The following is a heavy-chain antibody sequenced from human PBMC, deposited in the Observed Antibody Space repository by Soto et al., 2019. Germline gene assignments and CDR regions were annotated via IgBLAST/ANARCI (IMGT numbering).Heavy chain of an antibody. Sequence: SETLSLTCTVSGGPMNNYYWSWIRQSPEKGLELIGFIHYTGTTWYNPSLQSRASLLVETSKNQFSLKLSSVTAADTAVYYCARGRGIAARRKDYYYYYMDVWGKGTTVTVSS. D-gene: IGHD6-13*01. J-gene: IGHJ6*03. V-gene: IGHV4-59*12. CDR1: GGPMNNYY. CDR2: IHYTGTT. CDR3: ARGRGIAARRKDYYYYYMDV.